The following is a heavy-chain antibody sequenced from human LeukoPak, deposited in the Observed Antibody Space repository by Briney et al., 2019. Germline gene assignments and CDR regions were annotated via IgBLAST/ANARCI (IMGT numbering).Heavy chain of an antibody. D-gene: IGHD1-26*01. V-gene: IGHV4-59*12. CDR3: ARGYGGSYLREFDY. Sequence: SETLSLTCTVSGGSISSYYWSWIRQPPGKGLEWIGYIYYSGSTNYNPSLKSRVTISVDTSKNQFSLKLSSVTAADTAVYYCARGYGGSYLREFDYWGQGTLVTVSS. CDR1: GGSISSYY. J-gene: IGHJ4*02. CDR2: IYYSGST.